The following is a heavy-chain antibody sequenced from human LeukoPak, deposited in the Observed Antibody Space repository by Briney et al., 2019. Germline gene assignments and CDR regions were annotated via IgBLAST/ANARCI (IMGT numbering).Heavy chain of an antibody. V-gene: IGHV4-59*08. CDR3: ASHQDPDYYYYDTAA. J-gene: IGHJ6*04. CDR2: IYYSGST. Sequence: SETLSLTCTVSGGSISSYYWSWIRQPPGKGLEWIGNIYYSGSTNYNPSLKSRVTISVDMSKNQFSLKLSSVTAADTAVYYCASHQDPDYYYYDTAAWGKGTRSPSPQ. CDR1: GGSISSYY.